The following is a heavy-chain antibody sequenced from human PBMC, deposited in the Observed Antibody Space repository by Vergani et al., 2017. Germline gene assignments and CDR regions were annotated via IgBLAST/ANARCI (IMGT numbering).Heavy chain of an antibody. Sequence: QVQLHQSGPGLVKPSQTLSLTSPISGDRFSNMSAGWIWFRQSPSRGLEWLGRTYFMSNGYNDYAASVKSSRTINSDTSKNLFSLQLQSVTPEDTAVYYCAREDISLTVEGANYMDIWGKGTTVTVSS. CDR1: GDRFSNMSAG. V-gene: IGHV6-1*01. D-gene: IGHD3-22*01. CDR2: TYFMSNGYN. CDR3: AREDISLTVEGANYMDI. J-gene: IGHJ6*03.